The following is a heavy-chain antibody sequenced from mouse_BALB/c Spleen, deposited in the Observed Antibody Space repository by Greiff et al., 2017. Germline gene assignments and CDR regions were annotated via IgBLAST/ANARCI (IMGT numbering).Heavy chain of an antibody. D-gene: IGHD1-3*01. CDR2: ISSGGGST. V-gene: IGHV5-12-1*01. CDR3: ARQKLYYFDY. CDR1: GFAFSSYD. Sequence: VMLVESGGGLVKPGGSLKLSCAASGFAFSSYDMSWVRQTPEKRLEWVAYISSGGGSTYYPDTVKGRFTISRDNAKNTLYLQMSSLKSEDTAMYYCARQKLYYFDYWGQGTTLTVSS. J-gene: IGHJ2*01.